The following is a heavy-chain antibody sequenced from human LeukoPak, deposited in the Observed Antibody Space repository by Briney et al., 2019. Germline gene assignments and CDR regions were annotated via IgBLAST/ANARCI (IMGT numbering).Heavy chain of an antibody. CDR2: IYHSGST. Sequence: SETLSLTCTVSGYSISSGYYWGWIRQPPGKGLEWIGSIYHSGSTYYNPSLKSRVTISVDTSKNQFSLKLSSVTAADTAVYYCARVRHYDILTGYYIGFDYWGQGTLVTVSS. V-gene: IGHV4-38-2*02. J-gene: IGHJ4*02. D-gene: IGHD3-9*01. CDR3: ARVRHYDILTGYYIGFDY. CDR1: GYSISSGYY.